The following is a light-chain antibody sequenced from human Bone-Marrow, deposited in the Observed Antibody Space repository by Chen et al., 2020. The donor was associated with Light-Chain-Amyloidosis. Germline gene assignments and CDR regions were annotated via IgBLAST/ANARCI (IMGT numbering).Light chain of an antibody. V-gene: IGKV3-11*01. Sequence: IVLTQSPAPLSLSPGERATLSCRASQSVSSYLAWYQQKPGQAPRLLIYDASNRATGIPARFSGSGSGTDFTLTISSLEPEEFAVYYCQQRSNAWTFGQGTKVEIK. CDR1: QSVSSY. J-gene: IGKJ1*01. CDR2: DAS. CDR3: QQRSNAWT.